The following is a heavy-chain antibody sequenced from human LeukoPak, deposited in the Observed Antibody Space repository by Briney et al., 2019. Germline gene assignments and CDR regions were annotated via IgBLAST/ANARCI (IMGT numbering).Heavy chain of an antibody. CDR3: ARDLDYGDYVYGY. J-gene: IGHJ4*02. CDR2: IYSGGST. D-gene: IGHD4-17*01. V-gene: IGHV3-66*02. CDR1: GFTLSSNY. Sequence: GGSLRLSCAASGFTLSSNYMSWLRQAPGKGLEWVSVIYSGGSTYYADSVKGRFTISRDNSKNTLYLQMNSLRDEDTTVYYCARDLDYGDYVYGYWGQGTLVTVSS.